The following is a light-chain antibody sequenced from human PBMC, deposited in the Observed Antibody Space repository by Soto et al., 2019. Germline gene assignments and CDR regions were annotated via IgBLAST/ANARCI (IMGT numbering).Light chain of an antibody. J-gene: IGKJ2*01. V-gene: IGKV1-39*01. CDR1: QSITNY. CDR2: AAS. CDR3: QQSDSYPYT. Sequence: DIQMTQSPSSLSVSVGDRVTITGRASQSITNYLNWYQQKPGKATKLLVYAASSFQSGVPSRFNGNGSGTDFTRTISSLQPEDFASYYCQQSDSYPYTFGQGNKLEIK.